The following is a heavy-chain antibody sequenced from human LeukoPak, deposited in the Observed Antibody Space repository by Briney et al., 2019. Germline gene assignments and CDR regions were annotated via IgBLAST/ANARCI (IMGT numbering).Heavy chain of an antibody. D-gene: IGHD1-1*01. Sequence: GGSLRLSCAPSGFSARDFWMGWVRQAPGKGVEWVAHIKEDRTADYYVDSVKGRFSISKDDGKNSLHLQMNSLRVEDTAVYYCVRGGWELDYWGQGTLVTVSS. J-gene: IGHJ4*02. CDR3: VRGGWELDY. CDR2: IKEDRTAD. CDR1: GFSARDFW. V-gene: IGHV3-7*01.